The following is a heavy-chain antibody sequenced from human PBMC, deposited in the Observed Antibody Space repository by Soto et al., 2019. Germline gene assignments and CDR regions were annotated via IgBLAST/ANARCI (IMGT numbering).Heavy chain of an antibody. CDR1: GFTFSSYA. Sequence: GGSLRLSCAASGFTFSSYAMSWVRQAPGKGLEWVSAISGSGSSTYYADSRKGRFTISRDNSKNTLYLQINSLRAEETAVYYCAKLSLWGSSGLLYYYSAMDVWGQGTKVTV. D-gene: IGHD6-19*01. CDR2: ISGSGSST. CDR3: AKLSLWGSSGLLYYYSAMDV. J-gene: IGHJ6*02. V-gene: IGHV3-23*01.